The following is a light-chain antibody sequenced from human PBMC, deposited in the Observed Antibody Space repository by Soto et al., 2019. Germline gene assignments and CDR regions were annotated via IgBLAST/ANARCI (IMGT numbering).Light chain of an antibody. CDR1: QRISSN. CDR3: QQYHNWWT. CDR2: GAS. Sequence: EIVMTQSPATLSVSPGERATLSCRSRQRISSNLAWYQQKPGQAPRLLIYGASTRATGIPARFSGSGSGTEFTLTISSLQSEDLAVYYCQQYHNWWTFGQGTKVDIK. J-gene: IGKJ1*01. V-gene: IGKV3-15*01.